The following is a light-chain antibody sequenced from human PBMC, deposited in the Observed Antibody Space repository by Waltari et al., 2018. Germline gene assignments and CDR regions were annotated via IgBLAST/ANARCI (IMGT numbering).Light chain of an antibody. V-gene: IGKV2D-29*01. Sequence: DIVMTQTPLSLSVTPGQPASISCKSSQSLLRSDGKTSLYWYLQKPGQPPQLLIYELSNRFCGVPDRFSGSGSGTDFTLTISSLQAEDVAVYYCQQYYSSPISFGQGTRLEIK. CDR1: QSLLRSDGKTS. CDR3: QQYYSSPIS. CDR2: ELS. J-gene: IGKJ5*01.